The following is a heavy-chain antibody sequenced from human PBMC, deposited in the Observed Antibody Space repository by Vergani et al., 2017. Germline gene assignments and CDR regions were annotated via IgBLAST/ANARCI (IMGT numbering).Heavy chain of an antibody. CDR1: GFIFSSCC. CDR2: IKSDGSIT. D-gene: IGHD2-21*02. J-gene: IGHJ4*02. CDR3: ARQESDDWHVDY. Sequence: EVQLVESGGGLVQPGGSLRLSCAASGFIFSSCCMPWVRQAPGEGPVLVSRIKSDGSITNYTDFVRGRFTISGDNARNTLFLQLNALRAEDTAVYYCARQESDDWHVDYWGQGTLVTVSS. V-gene: IGHV3-74*01.